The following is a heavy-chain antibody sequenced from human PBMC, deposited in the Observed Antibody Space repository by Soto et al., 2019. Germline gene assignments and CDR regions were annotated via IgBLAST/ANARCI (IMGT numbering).Heavy chain of an antibody. Sequence: ASVKVSCKASGSTFTGYYMHWVRQAPGQGLEWMGWINPNSGGTNYAQKFQGWVTMTRDTSISTAYMELSSLRAEDTAVYYCARDRGRPDLRDTRYYDSSDLDYGMDVWGQGTTVTVSS. CDR3: ARDRGRPDLRDTRYYDSSDLDYGMDV. CDR1: GSTFTGYY. CDR2: INPNSGGT. D-gene: IGHD3-22*01. V-gene: IGHV1-2*04. J-gene: IGHJ6*02.